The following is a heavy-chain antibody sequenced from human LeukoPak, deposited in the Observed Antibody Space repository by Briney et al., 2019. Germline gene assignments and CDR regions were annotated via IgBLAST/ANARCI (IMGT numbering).Heavy chain of an antibody. CDR3: TRDPRHFDS. D-gene: IGHD6-6*01. CDR2: ISYDGSNK. Sequence: GGSLRLSCAASGFTFSSYGMHWVRQAPGKGLEWVAVISYDGSNKYYADSVKGRFTISRDNSKNTLYLQMNSLRVEDTAVYYCTRDPRHFDSCGQGTLVTVSS. V-gene: IGHV3-30*03. CDR1: GFTFSSYG. J-gene: IGHJ5*01.